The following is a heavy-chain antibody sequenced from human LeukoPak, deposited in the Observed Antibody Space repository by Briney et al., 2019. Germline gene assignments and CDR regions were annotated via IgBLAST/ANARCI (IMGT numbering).Heavy chain of an antibody. CDR3: ATYTVTPRHFDY. CDR2: ITGSGGDT. D-gene: IGHD4-17*01. Sequence: GGSLRLSCEASGFTFSSYAMSWGRQAPGKGLEWVSSITGSGGDTYYAGSVKGRFTISRDNSKNTLYLQMNSLRAEDTAVYYCATYTVTPRHFDYWGQGTLVTVSS. J-gene: IGHJ4*02. V-gene: IGHV3-23*01. CDR1: GFTFSSYA.